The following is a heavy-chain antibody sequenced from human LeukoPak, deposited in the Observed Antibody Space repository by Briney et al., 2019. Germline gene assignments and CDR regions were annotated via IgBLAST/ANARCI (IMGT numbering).Heavy chain of an antibody. CDR1: GGSISSYY. CDR2: IYYSGST. J-gene: IGHJ5*02. Sequence: SETLSLTCTVSGGSISSYYWSWIRQPPGKGLEWIGYIYYSGSTYYNPSLKSRVTISVDTSKNQFSLKLSSVTAADTAVYYCAIGMTTVTPFDPWGQGTLVTVSS. V-gene: IGHV4-59*12. D-gene: IGHD4-17*01. CDR3: AIGMTTVTPFDP.